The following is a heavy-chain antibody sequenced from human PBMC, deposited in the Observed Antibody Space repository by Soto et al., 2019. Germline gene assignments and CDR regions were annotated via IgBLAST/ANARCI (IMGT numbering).Heavy chain of an antibody. D-gene: IGHD2-15*01. CDR3: ARGTVAATPAVDY. CDR2: IWYDGSNK. V-gene: IGHV3-33*01. Sequence: QVQLVESGGGVVQPGRSLRLSCAASGFTFGSYGMHWVRQAPGKGLEWVAVIWYDGSNKYYADSVKGRFTISRDNSKNTLYLQMNSLRAEDTAVYYCARGTVAATPAVDYWGQGTLVTVSS. CDR1: GFTFGSYG. J-gene: IGHJ4*02.